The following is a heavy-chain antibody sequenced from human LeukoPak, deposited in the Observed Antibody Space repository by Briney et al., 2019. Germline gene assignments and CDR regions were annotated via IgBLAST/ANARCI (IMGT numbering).Heavy chain of an antibody. CDR3: ARDEQFIAVAGDYYYYMDV. CDR2: IYTSGST. D-gene: IGHD6-19*01. J-gene: IGHJ6*03. Sequence: PSETLSLTCTVSGGSISSYYWSWIRQPAGKGLEWIGRIYTSGSTNYNPSLKSRVTMSVDTSKNQFSLKLSSVTAADTAVYYCARDEQFIAVAGDYYYYMDVWGKGTTVTVSS. CDR1: GGSISSYY. V-gene: IGHV4-4*07.